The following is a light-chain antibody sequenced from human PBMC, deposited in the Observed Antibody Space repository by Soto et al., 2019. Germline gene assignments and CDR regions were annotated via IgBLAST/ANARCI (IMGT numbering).Light chain of an antibody. Sequence: EIVMTQSPATLSVSPGERATLSCRASQSVSSNLAWYQQKPGQAPWLLIYGAFTRATGIPARFSGSGSGTEFTLTISSLQSEDFAVYYCQQYKNWPPLTFGGGTKVEIK. CDR1: QSVSSN. J-gene: IGKJ4*01. CDR2: GAF. V-gene: IGKV3-15*01. CDR3: QQYKNWPPLT.